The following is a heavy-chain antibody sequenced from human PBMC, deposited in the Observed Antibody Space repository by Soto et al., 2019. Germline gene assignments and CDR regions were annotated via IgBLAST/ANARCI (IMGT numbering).Heavy chain of an antibody. Sequence: EVQLLESGGGLVQPGGSLRLSCAASGFTFSSYAMSWVRQAPGKGLEWVSAISGSGGSTYYADSVKGRFTISRDNSKNTRDLQMNSLRAEDTAVYYCATFSVVAATPGYYFDYWGQGTLVTVSS. CDR1: GFTFSSYA. CDR3: ATFSVVAATPGYYFDY. V-gene: IGHV3-23*01. D-gene: IGHD2-15*01. J-gene: IGHJ4*02. CDR2: ISGSGGST.